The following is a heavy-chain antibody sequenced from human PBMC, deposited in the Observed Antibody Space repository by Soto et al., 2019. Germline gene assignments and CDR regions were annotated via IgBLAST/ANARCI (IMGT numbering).Heavy chain of an antibody. CDR3: AKTIEQQLVRCAFDI. CDR2: VRSSGADT. V-gene: IGHV3-23*01. CDR1: GFTFTSYS. Sequence: PGGSLRLSCAASGFTFTSYSMNWVRQAPGKGLEWVSSVRSSGADTYYADSVKGRFTISRDNFKNTLYLQMNSLRAEDTAIYYCAKTIEQQLVRCAFDIWGQGTMVTVSS. D-gene: IGHD6-13*01. J-gene: IGHJ3*02.